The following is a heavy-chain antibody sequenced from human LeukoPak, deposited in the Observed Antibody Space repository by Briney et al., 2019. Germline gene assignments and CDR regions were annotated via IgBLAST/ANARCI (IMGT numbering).Heavy chain of an antibody. Sequence: NASETLSLTCTVSGGSISTYYWTWIRQPPGKGLEWVGNIYYTGSTNYNPSLKSRVTLSIDTSKKQFSLGLTSVTAADTAVYYCARDAAGEIDYWGQGILVTVAS. V-gene: IGHV4-59*01. J-gene: IGHJ4*02. CDR2: IYYTGST. CDR1: GGSISTYY. CDR3: ARDAAGEIDY. D-gene: IGHD6-19*01.